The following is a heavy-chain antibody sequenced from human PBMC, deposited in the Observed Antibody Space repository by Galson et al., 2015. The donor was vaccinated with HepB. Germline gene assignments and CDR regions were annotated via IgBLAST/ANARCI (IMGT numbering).Heavy chain of an antibody. CDR3: ARGVRGSDPTFDY. CDR2: ISWNGDNI. CDR1: GFTFNDYT. V-gene: IGHV3-9*01. D-gene: IGHD1-26*01. J-gene: IGHJ4*02. Sequence: SLRLSCAASGFTFNDYTMHWVRQTPGKGLEWVSSISWNGDNIGYADSVKGRFTISRDNAKNSLYLRMNSLRAEDTALYYCARGVRGSDPTFDYWGQGTLVTVSS.